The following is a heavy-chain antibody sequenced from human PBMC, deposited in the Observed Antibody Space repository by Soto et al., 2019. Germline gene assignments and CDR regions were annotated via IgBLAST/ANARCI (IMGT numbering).Heavy chain of an antibody. CDR2: VSSTGGYT. V-gene: IGHV3-11*06. CDR3: ARLRVGVNWYFDL. J-gene: IGHJ2*01. CDR1: GFNFGDYY. Sequence: PGGSLRLSCAASGFNFGDYYMSWVRQAPGKGLEWVSFVSSTGGYTKYSDSVGGRFTVSQDNGKNSVHLQLNSLRVDDTAVYYCARLRVGVNWYFDLWGRGTLVTVSS. D-gene: IGHD1-26*01.